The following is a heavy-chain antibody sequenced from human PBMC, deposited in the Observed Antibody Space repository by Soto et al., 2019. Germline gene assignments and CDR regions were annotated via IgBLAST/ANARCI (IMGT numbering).Heavy chain of an antibody. V-gene: IGHV3-23*01. Sequence: GGSLRLSCAASGFTFSPYAMSWVRQAPGKGLEWVSAVSGSGGSTYYADSMQGRFTISRDNSKNTLYLQMDSLSAEDTAVYYCAEEVSDGGWGRVMVGYYWGQGAQVPGSS. J-gene: IGHJ4*02. CDR3: AEEVSDGGWGRVMVGYY. D-gene: IGHD3-16*01. CDR2: VSGSGGST. CDR1: GFTFSPYA.